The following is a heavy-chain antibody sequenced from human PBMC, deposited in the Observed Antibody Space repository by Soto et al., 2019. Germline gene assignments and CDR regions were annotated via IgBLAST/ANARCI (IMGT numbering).Heavy chain of an antibody. V-gene: IGHV3-30-3*01. CDR3: DRDLHDFWSGYHYNPLNFDY. CDR1: GFTFSSYA. CDR2: ISYDGSNK. J-gene: IGHJ4*02. Sequence: GGSLRLSCAASGFTFSSYAMHWVRQAPGKGLEWVAVISYDGSNKYYADSVKGRFTISRDNSKNTLYLQMNSRRAEDTAVYYCDRDLHDFWSGYHYNPLNFDYWGQGTLVTVSS. D-gene: IGHD3-3*01.